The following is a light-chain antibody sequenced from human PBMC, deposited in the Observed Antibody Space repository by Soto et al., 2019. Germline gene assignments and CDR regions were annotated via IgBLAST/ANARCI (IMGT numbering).Light chain of an antibody. CDR1: QSVSNNY. V-gene: IGKV3-20*01. CDR3: QQYGSSGT. CDR2: RAS. J-gene: IGKJ1*01. Sequence: IVLTQSPGTLSLSPGERATLSCRASQSVSNNYLAWYQQKHGEAPRLLIYRASNRSTGIPDRFSGSGSGTDFTLTISRLEPEDFAVYYCQQYGSSGTFGQGTKVEIK.